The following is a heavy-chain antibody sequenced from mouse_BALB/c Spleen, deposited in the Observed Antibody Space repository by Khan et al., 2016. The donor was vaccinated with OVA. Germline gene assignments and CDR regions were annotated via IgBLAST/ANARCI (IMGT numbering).Heavy chain of an antibody. V-gene: IGHV2-3*01. CDR1: GFSLTSNG. Sequence: VQLKQSGPGLVAPSQSLSITCTVSGFSLTSNGVSWVRQPPGKGLEWLGVIWGDGSINYHSFLKSRLTISKDNSKSQVFLNLKSLQTDDTATDYCFKLRVFYFDYWGQGTTLTVSS. J-gene: IGHJ2*01. CDR2: IWGDGSI. CDR3: FKLRVFYFDY.